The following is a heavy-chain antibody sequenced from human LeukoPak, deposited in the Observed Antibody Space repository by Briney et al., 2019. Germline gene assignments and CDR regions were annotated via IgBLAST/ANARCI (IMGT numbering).Heavy chain of an antibody. CDR2: ISHGGNNQ. CDR1: GFAFRTYD. V-gene: IGHV3-30-3*01. J-gene: IGHJ4*02. D-gene: IGHD1/OR15-1a*01. Sequence: GGSLRLSCAASGFAFRTYDMFWVRQAPGKGLHWVALISHGGNNQYYPDSVRGRFTVSRDDSKNTLFLQMNSLSDEDTATYYCARGQYSNNGPDFWGQGTLVIVSS. CDR3: ARGQYSNNGPDF.